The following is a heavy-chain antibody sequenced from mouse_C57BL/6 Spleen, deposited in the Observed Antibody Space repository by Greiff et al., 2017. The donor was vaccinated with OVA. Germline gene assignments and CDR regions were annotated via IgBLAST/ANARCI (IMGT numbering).Heavy chain of an antibody. J-gene: IGHJ4*01. CDR1: GYTFTNYW. CDR2: IYPGGGYT. Sequence: VQRVESGAELVRPGTSVKMSCKASGYTFTNYWIGWAKQRPGHGLEWIGDIYPGGGYTNYNEKFKGKATLTADKSSSTAYMQFSSLTSEDSAIYYCARSPGDYYAMDYWGQGTSVTVSS. V-gene: IGHV1-63*01. CDR3: ARSPGDYYAMDY.